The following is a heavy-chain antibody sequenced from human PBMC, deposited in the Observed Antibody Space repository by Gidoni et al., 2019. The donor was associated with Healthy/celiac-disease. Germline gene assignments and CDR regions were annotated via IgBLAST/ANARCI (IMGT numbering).Heavy chain of an antibody. CDR3: ANLPGIAAAGTAGDY. CDR2: ISGSGGST. J-gene: IGHJ4*02. D-gene: IGHD6-13*01. V-gene: IGHV3-23*01. Sequence: EVQLLASGGGLVQPGGSLRLSCSASGFTFRSYAMSWVRQAPGKGLEWVSAISGSGGSTYYADSVKGRFTISRNNSKNTLYLQMNSLRAEDTAVYYCANLPGIAAAGTAGDYWGQGTLVTVSS. CDR1: GFTFRSYA.